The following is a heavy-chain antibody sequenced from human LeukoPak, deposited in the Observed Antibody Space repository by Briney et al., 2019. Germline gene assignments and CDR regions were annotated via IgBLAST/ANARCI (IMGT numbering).Heavy chain of an antibody. J-gene: IGHJ6*02. D-gene: IGHD2-8*01. CDR1: GFTFSSYA. V-gene: IGHV3-23*01. Sequence: GGSLRLSCAASGFTFSSYAMSWVRQAPGKGLEWVSAISGSGGSTYYADSVKGRFTISRDNSENTVYLQMNSLRAEDTALYYCANNGVSPNYYYGMGVWGQGTTVTVSS. CDR2: ISGSGGST. CDR3: ANNGVSPNYYYGMGV.